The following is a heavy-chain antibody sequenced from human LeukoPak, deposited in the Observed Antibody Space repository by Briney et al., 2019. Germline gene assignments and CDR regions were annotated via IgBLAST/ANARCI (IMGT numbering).Heavy chain of an antibody. V-gene: IGHV4-30-2*01. CDR1: GGSVGSGSYS. D-gene: IGHD3-16*01. CDR2: IYHSGST. J-gene: IGHJ4*02. CDR3: AGDYGASYRFDY. Sequence: SETLSLTCAVSGGSVGSGSYSWSWIRQPPGKGLEWIGYIYHSGSTTYNPSLKSRVTMSLDRSKNQVSLKLSSVTAADTAVYYCAGDYGASYRFDYWGQGTLVTVFS.